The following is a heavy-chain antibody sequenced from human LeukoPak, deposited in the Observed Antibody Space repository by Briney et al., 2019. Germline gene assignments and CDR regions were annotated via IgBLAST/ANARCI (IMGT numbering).Heavy chain of an antibody. Sequence: GGSLRLSCAASGFTFNRYAIHWVRQAPGKGLEWVTVISSDGNDQHYADSVKGRFTISRDNYKNTVFLQMNSLRIEDTAVYYCARDFDQGGADYYFAYWGQGTLVTVSS. CDR1: GFTFNRYA. CDR2: ISSDGNDQ. J-gene: IGHJ4*02. V-gene: IGHV3-30-3*01. CDR3: ARDFDQGGADYYFAY. D-gene: IGHD3-9*01.